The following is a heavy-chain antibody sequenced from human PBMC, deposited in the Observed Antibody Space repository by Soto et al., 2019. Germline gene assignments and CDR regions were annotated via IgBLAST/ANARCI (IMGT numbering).Heavy chain of an antibody. CDR2: ISNSSSYI. V-gene: IGHV3-21*01. CDR1: GFTFSSYS. D-gene: IGHD3-10*01. J-gene: IGHJ4*02. Sequence: GGSLRLSCAASGFTFSSYSMNWVRQAPGKGLEWVSSISNSSSYIYYADSVKGRFTISRDNAKNSLYLQMNSLRAEDTAVYYCARGSRSGWNDYGSGNFDYWGQGTLVTVSS. CDR3: ARGSRSGWNDYGSGNFDY.